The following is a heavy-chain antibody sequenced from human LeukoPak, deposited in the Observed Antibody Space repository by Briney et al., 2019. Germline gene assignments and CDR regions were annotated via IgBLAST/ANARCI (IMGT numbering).Heavy chain of an antibody. CDR1: GFTFGDYA. J-gene: IGHJ6*02. CDR3: TRDRDYYDFWGGFHGHYYYGRDV. Sequence: PGRSLRLSCTAPGFTFGDYAMSWVGQAPGKGLEWVGFIRSKAYGGTTEYAASMKGRFTISRDDSKSIAYLQMNSLKTEDTAVYYCTRDRDYYDFWGGFHGHYYYGRDVWGQGTTVTVSS. CDR2: IRSKAYGGTT. D-gene: IGHD3-3*01. V-gene: IGHV3-49*04.